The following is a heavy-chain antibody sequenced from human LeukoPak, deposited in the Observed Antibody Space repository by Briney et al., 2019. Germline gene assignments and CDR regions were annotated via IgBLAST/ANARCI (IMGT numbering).Heavy chain of an antibody. CDR2: IIPIFGTA. Sequence: ASVKVSCKASGGTFSSYAISWVRQAPGQGLEWMGGIIPIFGTANYAQKFQGRVTITADESTSTAYMELSNLRSEDTAVYYCARDKKRSITPMVRGVTPYYFDYWGQGTLVTVSS. V-gene: IGHV1-69*13. D-gene: IGHD3-10*01. J-gene: IGHJ4*02. CDR1: GGTFSSYA. CDR3: ARDKKRSITPMVRGVTPYYFDY.